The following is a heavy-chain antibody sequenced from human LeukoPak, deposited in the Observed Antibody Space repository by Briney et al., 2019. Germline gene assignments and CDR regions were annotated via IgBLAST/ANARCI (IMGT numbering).Heavy chain of an antibody. CDR2: ISSSSSYI. CDR3: ARSNHYYDSSGYFR. J-gene: IGHJ4*02. Sequence: GGSLRLSCAASGFTFSSYSMNWVRQAPRKGLEWVSSISSSSSYIYYADSVKGRFTISRDNAKNSLYLQMNSLRAEDTAVYYCARSNHYYDSSGYFRWGQGTLVTVSS. V-gene: IGHV3-21*01. D-gene: IGHD3-22*01. CDR1: GFTFSSYS.